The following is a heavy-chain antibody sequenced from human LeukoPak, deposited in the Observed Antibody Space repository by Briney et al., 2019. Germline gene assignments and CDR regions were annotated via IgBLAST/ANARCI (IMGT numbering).Heavy chain of an antibody. Sequence: PSETLSLTCTVSGGSISSYYWSWIRQPPGKGPEWIGYIYYSGSTNYNPSLKSRVTISVDTSKNQFPLKLSSVTAADTAVYYCASGRFGYSSSSDYWGQGTLVTVSS. CDR1: GGSISSYY. CDR3: ASGRFGYSSSSDY. D-gene: IGHD6-6*01. V-gene: IGHV4-59*01. CDR2: IYYSGST. J-gene: IGHJ4*02.